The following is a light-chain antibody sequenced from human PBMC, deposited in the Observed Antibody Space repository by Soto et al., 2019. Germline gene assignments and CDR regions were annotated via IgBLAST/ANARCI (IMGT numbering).Light chain of an antibody. Sequence: EIVLTQSPANLSLSPGERATLSCRASQSVSRYLAWYQQKPGQAPRLLIYDASNRATGIAARFSGSGSGTDFTLTISSLEPEDFAVYYCQQRSNWPITFGQGTRLEIK. CDR3: QQRSNWPIT. J-gene: IGKJ5*01. CDR1: QSVSRY. CDR2: DAS. V-gene: IGKV3-11*01.